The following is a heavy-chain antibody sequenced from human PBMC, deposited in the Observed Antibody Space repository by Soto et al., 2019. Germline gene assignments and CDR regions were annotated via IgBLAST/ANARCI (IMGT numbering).Heavy chain of an antibody. Sequence: SETLSLTCTVSGGSISSYYWSWIRQPPGKGLEWIGYIYYSGSTNYNPSLKSRVTITVDTSKNQYSQKLSSVTAADTAEYYCARYNGGNFPPFYYYGMDVWGQGTTVTVSS. CDR1: GGSISSYY. CDR2: IYYSGST. V-gene: IGHV4-59*01. CDR3: ARYNGGNFPPFYYYGMDV. J-gene: IGHJ6*02. D-gene: IGHD2-21*02.